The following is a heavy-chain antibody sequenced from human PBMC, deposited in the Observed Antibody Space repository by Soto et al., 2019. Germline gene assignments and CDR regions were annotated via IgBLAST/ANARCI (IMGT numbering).Heavy chain of an antibody. J-gene: IGHJ4*02. D-gene: IGHD2-15*01. CDR1: GGSFSGYY. CDR3: AREGYCSGGSCYSRTLDY. CDR2: INHSGST. Sequence: LSLTCAVYGGSFSGYYWSWIRQPPGKGLEWIGEINHSGSTNYNPSLKSRVTISVGTSKNQFSLKLSSVTAADTAVYYCAREGYCSGGSCYSRTLDYWGQGTLVTVSS. V-gene: IGHV4-34*01.